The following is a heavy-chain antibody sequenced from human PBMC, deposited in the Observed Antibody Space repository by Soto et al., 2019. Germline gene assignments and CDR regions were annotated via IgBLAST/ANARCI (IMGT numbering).Heavy chain of an antibody. V-gene: IGHV3-74*01. CDR2: INRDGSTT. CDR3: ARDEDSSGWYYFDY. CDR1: GFTFGSYW. J-gene: IGHJ4*02. Sequence: EVQLVESGGGLVQPGGSLRLSCAASGFTFGSYWMHWVRQAPGKGLMWVSRINRDGSTTSYADSVKGRFTISRDNAKNTLYMQMNSLRAEDTAVSYCARDEDSSGWYYFDYWGQGTLVTVSS. D-gene: IGHD6-19*01.